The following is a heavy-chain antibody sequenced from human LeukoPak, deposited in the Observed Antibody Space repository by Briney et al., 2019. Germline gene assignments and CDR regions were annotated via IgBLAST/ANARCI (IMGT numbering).Heavy chain of an antibody. V-gene: IGHV3-33*08. CDR3: AKGYGDYPPYYMDV. J-gene: IGHJ6*03. D-gene: IGHD2-21*02. CDR2: IWYDGSNK. Sequence: GGSLRLSCAASGFTFSSAWMTWVRQAPGKGLEWVAVIWYDGSNKYYADSVKGRFTISRDNSKNTLYLQMNSLRGEDTSVYYCAKGYGDYPPYYMDVWGKGTTVTVSS. CDR1: GFTFSSAW.